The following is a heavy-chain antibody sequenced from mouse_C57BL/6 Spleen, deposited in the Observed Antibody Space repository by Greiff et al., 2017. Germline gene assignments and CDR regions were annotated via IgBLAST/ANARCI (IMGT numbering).Heavy chain of an antibody. V-gene: IGHV7-3*01. D-gene: IGHD1-1*01. CDR3: ASLHYYGSSPFAY. CDR1: GFTFTDYY. Sequence: EVQGVESGGGLVQPGGSLSLSCAASGFTFTDYYMSWVRQPPGKALEWLGFIRNKANGYTTEYSASVKGRFTISRDNSQSILYLQMNALRAEDSATYYCASLHYYGSSPFAYWGQGTLVTVSA. J-gene: IGHJ3*01. CDR2: IRNKANGYTT.